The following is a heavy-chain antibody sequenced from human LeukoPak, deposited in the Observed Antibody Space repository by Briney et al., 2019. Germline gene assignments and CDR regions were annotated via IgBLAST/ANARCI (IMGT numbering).Heavy chain of an antibody. CDR1: GVPISTYY. Sequence: SETLSLTCSVSGVPISTYYWSWIRRSPGKRLEWIAYVYYNGGIMYNPSLKSRVTISLDTSKNQFSLNMASVTAADTAVYFCATTWYYDTRGYLFDDWGHGTLVTVSS. J-gene: IGHJ4*01. CDR2: VYYNGGI. D-gene: IGHD3-22*01. CDR3: ATTWYYDTRGYLFDD. V-gene: IGHV4-59*01.